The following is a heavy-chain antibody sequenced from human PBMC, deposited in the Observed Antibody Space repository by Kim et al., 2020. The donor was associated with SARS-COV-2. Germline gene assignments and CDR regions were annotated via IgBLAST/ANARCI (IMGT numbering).Heavy chain of an antibody. CDR1: GFTFSSYS. V-gene: IGHV3-48*02. D-gene: IGHD3-10*01. Sequence: GGSLRLSCAASGFTFSSYSMNWVRQAPGKGLEWVSYISSSSSTIYYADSVKGRFTISRDNAKNSLYLQMNSLRDEDTAVYYCARGAKYYYGSGSYYAHFDYWGQGTLVTVSS. J-gene: IGHJ4*02. CDR2: ISSSSSTI. CDR3: ARGAKYYYGSGSYYAHFDY.